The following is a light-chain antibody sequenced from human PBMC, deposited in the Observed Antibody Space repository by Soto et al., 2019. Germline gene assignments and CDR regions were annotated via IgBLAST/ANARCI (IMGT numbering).Light chain of an antibody. J-gene: IGLJ1*01. CDR3: CSFARTSSFYA. V-gene: IGLV2-23*01. CDR2: EGD. Sequence: QSALTQPASVSGSPGQSITISCSGTSSDVGGSNLVSRYQQHPGKAPKLIIFEGDRRPSGVSGRFSGSRSGNTASLTISGLQAEDEADYYCCSFARTSSFYAFGTGTKVPVL. CDR1: SSDVGGSNL.